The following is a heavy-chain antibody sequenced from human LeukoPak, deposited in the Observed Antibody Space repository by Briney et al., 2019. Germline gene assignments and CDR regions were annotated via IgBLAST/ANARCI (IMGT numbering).Heavy chain of an antibody. D-gene: IGHD4-17*01. J-gene: IGHJ4*02. CDR1: GFSLSKYA. Sequence: PGGSLRLSCAASGFSLSKYAMHWVRQAPGKGLEWVAVMSFDGNKRYYADSVRGRFAISRDTSKNTLYLQMNSLRAEDTAVYYCAKDSTVTTVSDYWGQGTLVTVSS. CDR2: MSFDGNKR. CDR3: AKDSTVTTVSDY. V-gene: IGHV3-30*09.